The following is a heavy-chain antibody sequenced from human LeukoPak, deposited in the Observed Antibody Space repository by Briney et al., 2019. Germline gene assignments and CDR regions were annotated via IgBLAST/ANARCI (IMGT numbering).Heavy chain of an antibody. CDR3: ARSYCSGGSCSLGAFDY. CDR1: AYTFTGYY. D-gene: IGHD2-15*01. Sequence: GASVKVSCKASAYTFTGYYIFWVRQAPGQGLEWMGWINPNSGGTNSALKFQGRVTTTGDTSISTAFMELSRLRSDDTAVYYCARSYCSGGSCSLGAFDYWGQGTLVTVSS. J-gene: IGHJ4*02. CDR2: INPNSGGT. V-gene: IGHV1-2*02.